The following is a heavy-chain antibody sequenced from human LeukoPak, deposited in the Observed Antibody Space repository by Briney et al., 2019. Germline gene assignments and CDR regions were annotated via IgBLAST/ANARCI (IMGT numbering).Heavy chain of an antibody. CDR1: GGSISSGSYY. J-gene: IGHJ5*02. CDR3: ARASGAYSRGWYGELDWFDP. D-gene: IGHD6-19*01. V-gene: IGHV4-61*02. Sequence: SETLSLICTVSGGSISSGSYYWSSIRQPAGKGLEWIGRIYTIGSTNYNPSLKSRVTISVDTSKNQFSLQLSSVTAADTAVYYCARASGAYSRGWYGELDWFDPWGQGTLVTVS. CDR2: IYTIGST.